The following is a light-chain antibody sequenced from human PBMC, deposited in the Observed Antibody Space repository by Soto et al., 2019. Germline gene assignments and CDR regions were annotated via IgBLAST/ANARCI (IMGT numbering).Light chain of an antibody. J-gene: IGKJ4*01. CDR2: AAS. CDR1: QGISSY. Sequence: AIRMTQSPSSFSASTGDRVTITCRASQGISSYLAWYQQKPGKAPKLLIYAASTLQSGVPSRFSGSGSGTDFTLTICCLQSEYFATYYCQQYYSYPLTFGGGTKVEIK. CDR3: QQYYSYPLT. V-gene: IGKV1-8*01.